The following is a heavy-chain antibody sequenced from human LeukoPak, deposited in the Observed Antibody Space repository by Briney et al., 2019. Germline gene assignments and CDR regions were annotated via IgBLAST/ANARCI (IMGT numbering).Heavy chain of an antibody. CDR1: GFTFSSYW. CDR3: ARDPRSYGGNSPSWDY. J-gene: IGHJ4*02. CDR2: ISSSAITI. Sequence: GGSLRLSCAASGFTFSSYWMSWVRQAPGKGLEWVSYISSSAITIYYADSVKGRFTISRDNAKNSLYLQMNSLRPEDTAVYYCARDPRSYGGNSPSWDYWGQGTLVTVSS. V-gene: IGHV3-48*04. D-gene: IGHD4-23*01.